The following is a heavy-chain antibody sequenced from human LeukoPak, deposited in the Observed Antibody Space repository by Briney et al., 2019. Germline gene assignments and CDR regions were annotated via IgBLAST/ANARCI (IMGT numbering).Heavy chain of an antibody. J-gene: IGHJ6*02. CDR2: ISNSGGTT. CDR3: ARERRVCGGDCHPYGMDV. V-gene: IGHV3-23*01. Sequence: GGSLRLSCAASGFTFSSYAMSWVRQAPEKGLEWVSSISNSGGTTYYADSVKGRFTISRDNSKNTLYLQMNSLRAEDTAVYYCARERRVCGGDCHPYGMDVWGQGTTVTVSS. CDR1: GFTFSSYA. D-gene: IGHD2-21*02.